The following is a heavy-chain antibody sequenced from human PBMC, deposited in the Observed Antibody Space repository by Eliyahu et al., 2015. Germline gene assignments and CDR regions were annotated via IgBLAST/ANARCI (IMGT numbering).Heavy chain of an antibody. CDR3: ARLTGGH. D-gene: IGHD3-9*01. V-gene: IGHV3-23*01. CDR2: ISGSGDDT. J-gene: IGHJ4*02. Sequence: EVQLLESGGGLVQPGGSXRLSCAASGFTFSTYAMSWVRQAPGKGLEWVSAISGSGDDTYYADSVKGRFTISRDNSKNTLYLQMNSLRAEDTAVYYCARLTGGHWGQGALVTVSS. CDR1: GFTFSTYA.